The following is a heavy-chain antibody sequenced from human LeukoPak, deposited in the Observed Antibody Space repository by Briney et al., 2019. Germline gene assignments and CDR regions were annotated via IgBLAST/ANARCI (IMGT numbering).Heavy chain of an antibody. J-gene: IGHJ3*02. D-gene: IGHD5-24*01. Sequence: GGSLRLSCAASGFTVSSNYMTWVRQAPGKGLEWVSLIYSGDSTYYADSVKGRFTMSRDNPKNTLYLQMNSLRVEDTAVYYCARDGRWLQLAPDAFDIWGQGTMVTVSS. CDR3: ARDGRWLQLAPDAFDI. CDR2: IYSGDST. CDR1: GFTVSSNY. V-gene: IGHV3-66*01.